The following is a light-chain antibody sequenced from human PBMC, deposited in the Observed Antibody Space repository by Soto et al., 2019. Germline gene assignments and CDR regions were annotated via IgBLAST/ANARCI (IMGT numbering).Light chain of an antibody. V-gene: IGKV3-20*01. CDR3: QRCARPLT. J-gene: IGKJ4*01. CDR2: GAS. CDR1: QSVRSSY. Sequence: EIVLTQSPGTLSLSPGERATLSCRASQSVRSSYLAWYQQRPGQAPRLLIFGASFSATGIPDRFSGSGSGTDFTITSSALDPEGFEAYYCQRCARPLTFGDGNKVEI.